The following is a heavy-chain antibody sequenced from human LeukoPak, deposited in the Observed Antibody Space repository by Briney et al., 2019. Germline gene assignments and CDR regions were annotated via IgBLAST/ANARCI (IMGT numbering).Heavy chain of an antibody. Sequence: GGSLRLSCAASGFIFDDYGMSWVRQPPGKGLEWVSGINWNGGSTGYADSVKGRFTISRDNTKNSLYLQMDSLRAEDTALYYCTRASGYDRGRSYYWGQGTLVTVSS. CDR1: GFIFDDYG. D-gene: IGHD5-12*01. CDR2: INWNGGST. CDR3: TRASGYDRGRSYY. V-gene: IGHV3-20*04. J-gene: IGHJ4*02.